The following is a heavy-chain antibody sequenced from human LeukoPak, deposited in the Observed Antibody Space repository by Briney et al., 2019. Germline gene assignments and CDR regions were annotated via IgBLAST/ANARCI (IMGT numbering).Heavy chain of an antibody. D-gene: IGHD6-19*01. J-gene: IGHJ4*02. CDR1: GYTFTSYG. Sequence: GASVKVSCKASGYTFTSYGISWVRQAPGQGLEWMGWISAYNGNTNYAQKLQGRVTMTTDTSTSTAYMELRSLRSDDTAVYYSARGEGSGWLELSFDYWGQGTLVTVSS. V-gene: IGHV1-18*01. CDR2: ISAYNGNT. CDR3: ARGEGSGWLELSFDY.